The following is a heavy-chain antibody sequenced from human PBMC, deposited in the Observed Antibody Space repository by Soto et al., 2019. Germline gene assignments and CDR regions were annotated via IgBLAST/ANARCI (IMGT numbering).Heavy chain of an antibody. J-gene: IGHJ4*02. V-gene: IGHV1-69*06. Sequence: ASVKVSCKASGGTFSSYAISWVRQAPGQGLEWMGGIIPIFGTANYAQKFQGRVTITADKSTSTAYMELSSLRSEDTAVYYCASWSGYYPHPIDYWGQGTLVTVSS. D-gene: IGHD3-3*01. CDR1: GGTFSSYA. CDR2: IIPIFGTA. CDR3: ASWSGYYPHPIDY.